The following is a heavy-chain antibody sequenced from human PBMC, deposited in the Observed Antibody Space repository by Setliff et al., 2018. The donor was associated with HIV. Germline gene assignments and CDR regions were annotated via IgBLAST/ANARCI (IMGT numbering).Heavy chain of an antibody. V-gene: IGHV4-39*01. J-gene: IGHJ4*02. CDR2: VHYGGDT. CDR1: GGPISTNDYY. Sequence: SETLSLTCTVSGGPISTNDYYWGFIRQSPGKGLEWIASVHYGGDTYYNPSLQSRVIISVDTSNNQISLKLTSVTAADTAVYYCTIPASSLAPNWGRGTQVTAPQ. CDR3: TIPASSLAPN.